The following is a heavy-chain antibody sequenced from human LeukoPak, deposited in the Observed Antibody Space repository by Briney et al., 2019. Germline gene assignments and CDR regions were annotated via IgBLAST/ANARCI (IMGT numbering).Heavy chain of an antibody. Sequence: PGGSLRLSCAASGFTFSSYAMSWVRQAPGKGLEWVSAISGSGGSTYYADSVKGRFTISRDNSKNTLYLQMNSLRAEDTAVYYCAIFSGVGGSGSYTWGQGTLVTVSS. D-gene: IGHD3-10*01. V-gene: IGHV3-23*01. CDR2: ISGSGGST. CDR3: AIFSGVGGSGSYT. CDR1: GFTFSSYA. J-gene: IGHJ5*02.